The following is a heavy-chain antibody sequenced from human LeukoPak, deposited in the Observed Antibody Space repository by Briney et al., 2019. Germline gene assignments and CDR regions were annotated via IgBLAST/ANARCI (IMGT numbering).Heavy chain of an antibody. V-gene: IGHV3-11*01. CDR2: ISSGGTI. D-gene: IGHD4-23*01. J-gene: IGHJ4*02. CDR1: GFTFSDYY. CDR3: ARAAVVTSPFDY. Sequence: GGSLRLSCAASGFTFSDYYMSWIRQAPGKGLEWVSYISSGGTIYFADSVKDRFTISRDNAKNSLDLQMNSLRAEDTAMYYCARAAVVTSPFDYWGQGTLVTVSS.